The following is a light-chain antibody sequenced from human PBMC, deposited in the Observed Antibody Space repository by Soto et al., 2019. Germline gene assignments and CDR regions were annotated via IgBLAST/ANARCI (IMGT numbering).Light chain of an antibody. CDR3: QSYDSSPSVPYV. V-gene: IGLV1-40*01. J-gene: IGLJ1*01. CDR1: SSNIGAGYD. Sequence: QSVLTQPPSVSGAPGQRVTISCTGSSSNIGAGYDVHWYQQLPGTAPKLLIYGNSNRPSGVPDRFSGSKSGTSASLAITGLQAEDEADYYCQSYDSSPSVPYVFGTGTKVTVL. CDR2: GNS.